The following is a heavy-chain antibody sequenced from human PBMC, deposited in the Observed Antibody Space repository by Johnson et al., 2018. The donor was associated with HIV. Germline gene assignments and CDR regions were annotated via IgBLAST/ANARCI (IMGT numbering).Heavy chain of an antibody. CDR2: ISYDGGNK. Sequence: QMLLVESGGGVVQPGRSLRLSCAASGFTFSNYGMHWVRQAPGKGLEWVAVISYDGGNKYYADSVKGRFTISRDNSKNTLYLQMESLRVEDTAIYYCAKAWELLGRRAALDIWGQGTMVTVSS. V-gene: IGHV3-30*18. CDR3: AKAWELLGRRAALDI. D-gene: IGHD1-26*01. CDR1: GFTFSNYG. J-gene: IGHJ3*02.